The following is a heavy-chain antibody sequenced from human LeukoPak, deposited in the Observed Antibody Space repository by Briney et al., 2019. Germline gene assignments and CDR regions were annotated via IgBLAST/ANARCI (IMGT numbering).Heavy chain of an antibody. CDR3: KVQRGY. V-gene: IGHV3-53*01. Sequence: PGGSLRLSCTVSGFTVSSNSMSWVRQAPGKGLEWVSFIYSDNTHYSDSVKGRFTISRDNSKNTLYLQMNSLRADDTAIYYCKVQRGYWGQGTLVSVSS. D-gene: IGHD1-1*01. J-gene: IGHJ4*02. CDR2: IYSDNT. CDR1: GFTVSSNS.